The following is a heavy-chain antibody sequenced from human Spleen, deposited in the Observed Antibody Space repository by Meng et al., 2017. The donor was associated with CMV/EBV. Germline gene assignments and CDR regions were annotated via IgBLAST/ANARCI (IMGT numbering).Heavy chain of an antibody. D-gene: IGHD6-13*01. J-gene: IGHJ4*02. CDR1: GYTFNGYY. Sequence: ASVKVSCKASGYTFNGYYIHWVRQAPGQGLEWMGWVNPDSGTTNYAQKLQGRVMMTTDTSITTAYMELRSLRSDDTAVYYCARDRLAAGGGTGYWGQGTLVTVSS. CDR3: ARDRLAAGGGTGY. V-gene: IGHV1-2*02. CDR2: VNPDSGTT.